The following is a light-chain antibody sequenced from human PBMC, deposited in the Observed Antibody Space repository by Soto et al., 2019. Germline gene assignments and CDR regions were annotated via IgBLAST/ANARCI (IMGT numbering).Light chain of an antibody. CDR3: FSYAGLSSWV. CDR2: DIN. J-gene: IGLJ3*02. Sequence: QSALTQPRSVSGSPGQSVTISCTGTSSDVGSWNYVSWYQQYPGQAPKLIIYDINKRPSGVPDRFSGSKSGNTASLTISGLQVEDDADDYCFSYAGLSSWVFGVGTKLTVL. V-gene: IGLV2-11*01. CDR1: SSDVGSWNY.